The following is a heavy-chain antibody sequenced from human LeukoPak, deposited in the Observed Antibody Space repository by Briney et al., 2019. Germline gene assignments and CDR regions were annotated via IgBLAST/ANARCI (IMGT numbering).Heavy chain of an antibody. CDR3: ARDRSSTSCYAGY. CDR2: IIPIFGTA. V-gene: IGHV1-69*05. CDR1: GGTFSSYA. D-gene: IGHD2-2*01. Sequence: SVKVSCKASGGTFSSYAISWVRQARGQGLEWMGRIIPIFGTANYAQKFQGRVTITTDESTSTAYMELSSLRSEDTAVYYCARDRSSTSCYAGYWGQGTLVTVSS. J-gene: IGHJ4*02.